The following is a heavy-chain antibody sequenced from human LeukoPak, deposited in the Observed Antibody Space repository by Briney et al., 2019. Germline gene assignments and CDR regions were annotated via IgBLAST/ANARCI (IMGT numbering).Heavy chain of an antibody. Sequence: GGSLRLSCAASGFAFSNYNVNWVRQAPGKGLEWVSYIRSTGLTIYYADSVKGRFTISRNNANNSLYLQMNSLRAEDTAMYYCARQGFELPLANYYYCMDVWGKGTTVTVSS. CDR1: GFAFSNYN. V-gene: IGHV3-48*04. J-gene: IGHJ6*03. CDR3: ARQGFELPLANYYYCMDV. CDR2: IRSTGLTI. D-gene: IGHD1-7*01.